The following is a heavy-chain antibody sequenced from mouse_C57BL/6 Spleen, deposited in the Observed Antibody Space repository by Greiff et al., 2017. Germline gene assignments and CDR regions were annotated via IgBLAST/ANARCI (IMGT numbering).Heavy chain of an antibody. CDR2: IYPGSGST. V-gene: IGHV1-55*01. Sequence: QVHVKQPGAELVKPGASVTMSCKASGYTFTSYWLTWVKQRPGQGLEWIGDIYPGSGSTNYNEKFKSKATLTVDTSSSTAYMQLSSLTSEDSAVYYCASRGSHYFDYWGQGTTLTVSS. J-gene: IGHJ2*01. CDR3: ASRGSHYFDY. CDR1: GYTFTSYW.